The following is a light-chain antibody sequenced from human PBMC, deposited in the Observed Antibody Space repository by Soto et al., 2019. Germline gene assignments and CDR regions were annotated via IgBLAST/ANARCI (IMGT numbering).Light chain of an antibody. V-gene: IGKV3-20*01. CDR1: QSVSSN. Sequence: EIVLTQSPGTLSLSPGERATLSCRASQSVSSNLAWYQQRPGQAPRLLIYGASTRATGSPDRFSGSGSGTDFILPISRLEPEDFAVDYCQQYDSSPRTFGQGTKVDIK. CDR3: QQYDSSPRT. J-gene: IGKJ1*01. CDR2: GAS.